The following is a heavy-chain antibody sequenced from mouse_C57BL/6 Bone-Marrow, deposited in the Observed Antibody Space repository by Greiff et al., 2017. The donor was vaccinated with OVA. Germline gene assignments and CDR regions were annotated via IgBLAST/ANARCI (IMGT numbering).Heavy chain of an antibody. D-gene: IGHD1-1*01. CDR3: ARDTHYDNYDRIDY. J-gene: IGHJ2*01. Sequence: EVQLVQSGPELVKPGASVKISCKASGYTFTDYNMNWVKQSHGKSLEWIGDINPNNGGTSYNQKFKGKATLTVDKSSSTAYMELRSLTSEDSAVYYCARDTHYDNYDRIDYWGQGTTLTVSS. CDR1: GYTFTDYN. CDR2: INPNNGGT. V-gene: IGHV1-26*01.